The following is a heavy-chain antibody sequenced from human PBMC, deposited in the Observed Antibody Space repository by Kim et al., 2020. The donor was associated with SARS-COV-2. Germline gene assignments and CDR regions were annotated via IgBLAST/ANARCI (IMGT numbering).Heavy chain of an antibody. J-gene: IGHJ4*02. CDR3: ARERQSRSSSSACFVY. Sequence: ASVKVSCKASGYTFTSYAMHWVRQAPGQRLEWMGWINAGNGNTKYSQKFQGRVTITRDTSASTAYMELSSLRSEDTAVYYCARERQSRSSSSACFVYWGQGTLVTVSS. D-gene: IGHD6-6*01. CDR1: GYTFTSYA. V-gene: IGHV1-3*01. CDR2: INAGNGNT.